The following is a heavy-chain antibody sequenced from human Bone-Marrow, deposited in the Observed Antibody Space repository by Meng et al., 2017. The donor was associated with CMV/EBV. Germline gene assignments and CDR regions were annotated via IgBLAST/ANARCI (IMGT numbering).Heavy chain of an antibody. CDR2: ISYDGSNK. J-gene: IGHJ3*02. D-gene: IGHD3-10*01. Sequence: GGSLRLSCAASGFTFSSYAMHWVRQAPGKGLEWVAVISYDGSNKYYADSVKGRFTISRDNSKNTLYLQMNSLRAEDTAVYYCARDRAFDIWGPGKMVNVSS. CDR1: GFTFSSYA. CDR3: ARDRAFDI. V-gene: IGHV3-30-3*01.